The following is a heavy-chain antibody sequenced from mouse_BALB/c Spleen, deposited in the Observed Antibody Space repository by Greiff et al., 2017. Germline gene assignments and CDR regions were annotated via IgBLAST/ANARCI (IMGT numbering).Heavy chain of an antibody. V-gene: IGHV5-17*02. Sequence: EVKLMESGGGLVQPGGSRKLSCAASGFTFSSFGMHWVRQAPEKGLEWVAYISSGSSTIYYADTVKGRFTISRDNPKNTLFLQMTSLRSEDTAMYYCARSGYYGSRFAYWGQGTLVTVSA. D-gene: IGHD1-1*01. J-gene: IGHJ3*01. CDR3: ARSGYYGSRFAY. CDR1: GFTFSSFG. CDR2: ISSGSSTI.